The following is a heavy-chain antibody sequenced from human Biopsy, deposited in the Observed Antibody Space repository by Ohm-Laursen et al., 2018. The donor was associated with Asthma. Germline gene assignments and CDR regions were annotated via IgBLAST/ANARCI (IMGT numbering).Heavy chain of an antibody. CDR1: GGCITPTSHY. CDR3: ARRITIFGVVQKDHGMDA. CDR2: ISYGGKT. Sequence: SETLSLTCAGSGGCITPTSHYWDWIRQGPGKGLEWIGYISYGGKTSYNSSLNNRVTISIDTSKNQFSLRLTSETAGDTAVYFCARRITIFGVVQKDHGMDAWGQGTTVIVSS. V-gene: IGHV4-39*01. D-gene: IGHD3-3*01. J-gene: IGHJ6*02.